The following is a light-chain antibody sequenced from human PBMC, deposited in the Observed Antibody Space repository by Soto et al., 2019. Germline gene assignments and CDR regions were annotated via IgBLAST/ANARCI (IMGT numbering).Light chain of an antibody. J-gene: IGLJ2*01. CDR3: QSFDSGLSVVV. V-gene: IGLV1-40*01. CDR2: DNN. Sequence: QSVLTQPPSVSGAPGQRITISCTGSSSNIGAGYAVHWYQHLPGTAPKLLIFDNNNRPSGVPDRFSGSKSGTSASLAITGLQAEXXXDYYCQSFDSGLSVVVFGGGTKLTVL. CDR1: SSNIGAGYA.